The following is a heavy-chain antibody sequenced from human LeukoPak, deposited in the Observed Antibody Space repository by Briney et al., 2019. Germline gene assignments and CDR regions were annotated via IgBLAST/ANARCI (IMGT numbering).Heavy chain of an antibody. CDR2: IYYSGST. J-gene: IGHJ5*02. D-gene: IGHD6-6*01. V-gene: IGHV4-61*01. CDR3: ARYHSSSWSPNWFDP. CDR1: GGSISSGSYY. Sequence: SETLSLTCTVSGGSISSGSYYWSWIRQPPGKGLEWIGYIYYSGSTNYNPSLKSRVTISVDTSKNQFSLKLSSVTAADTAVYYCARYHSSSWSPNWFDPWGQGTLVTVSS.